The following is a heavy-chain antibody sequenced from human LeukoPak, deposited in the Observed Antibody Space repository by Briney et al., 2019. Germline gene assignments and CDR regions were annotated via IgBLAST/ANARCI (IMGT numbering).Heavy chain of an antibody. CDR2: IYTSGST. J-gene: IGHJ4*02. CDR1: GGSISSYF. Sequence: TSETLSLTCIVSGGSISSYFWSWIRQPAGKGLEWIGRIYTSGSTNYNPSLKSRVTMSVDTSKNQFSLKLSSVTAANTAVYYCARDLGDYLLDYWGQGTLVTVSS. V-gene: IGHV4-4*07. CDR3: ARDLGDYLLDY. D-gene: IGHD5-12*01.